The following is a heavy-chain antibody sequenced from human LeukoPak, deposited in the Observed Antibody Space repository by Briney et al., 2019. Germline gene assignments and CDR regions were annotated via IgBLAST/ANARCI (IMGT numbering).Heavy chain of an antibody. CDR1: GFTFSSYA. Sequence: GGSLRLSCAASGFTFSSYAMHWVRQAPGKGLEWVAVISYDGSNKYYADSVKGRFTISRDNSKNTLYLQMNSLRAEDTAVYYCAKDVGYCSGGSCYASYYFDYWGQGTLVTVSS. V-gene: IGHV3-30*04. CDR2: ISYDGSNK. CDR3: AKDVGYCSGGSCYASYYFDY. J-gene: IGHJ4*02. D-gene: IGHD2-15*01.